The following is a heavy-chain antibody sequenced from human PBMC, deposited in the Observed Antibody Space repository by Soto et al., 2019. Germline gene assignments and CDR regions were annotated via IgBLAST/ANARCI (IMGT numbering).Heavy chain of an antibody. J-gene: IGHJ4*02. CDR3: GRGRSGQIVVFY. CDR2: IGPESGAT. Sequence: ASVKVSCKASGYTFTGHYIHWVRQAPEQGPEWMGEIGPESGATRYAQRFQGRVTMTRDMSITTGYMELNNLSPDDTAVYYCGRGRSGQIVVFYWGQGTPVTVSS. D-gene: IGHD1-26*01. CDR1: GYTFTGHY. V-gene: IGHV1-2*02.